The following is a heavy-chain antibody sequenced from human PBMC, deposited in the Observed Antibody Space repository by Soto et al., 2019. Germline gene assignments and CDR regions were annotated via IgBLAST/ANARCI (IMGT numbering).Heavy chain of an antibody. CDR2: IYYSGST. J-gene: IGHJ5*02. Sequence: SETLSLTCTVSGGSVSSGSYYWSWIRQPPGKGLEWIGYIYYSGSTNYNPSLKSRVTISVDTSKNQFSLKLSSVTAADTAVYYCARVKWGPQRGRGQLWSNRWFDPWGQGTLVTVSS. CDR3: ARVKWGPQRGRGQLWSNRWFDP. CDR1: GGSVSSGSYY. V-gene: IGHV4-61*01. D-gene: IGHD5-18*01.